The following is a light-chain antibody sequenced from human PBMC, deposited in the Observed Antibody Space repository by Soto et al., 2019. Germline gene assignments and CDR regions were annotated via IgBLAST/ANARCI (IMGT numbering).Light chain of an antibody. Sequence: EIVMTQSPATLSVSPGERATLSCRASQSVSSNLAWYQHKPGQAPRLLIYGASTRATGIPARFSGSGFGTEYTLTISSLQSEDFAVYYCQQYSDWYTFGQGTKLEIK. CDR3: QQYSDWYT. J-gene: IGKJ2*01. V-gene: IGKV3D-15*01. CDR1: QSVSSN. CDR2: GAS.